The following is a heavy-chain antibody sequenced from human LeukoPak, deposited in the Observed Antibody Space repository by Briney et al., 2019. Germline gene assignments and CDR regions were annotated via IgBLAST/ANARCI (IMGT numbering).Heavy chain of an antibody. J-gene: IGHJ4*02. CDR1: GGSITSGSYY. V-gene: IGHV4-39*01. D-gene: IGHD2-2*01. CDR2: ISYSGST. CDR3: RGYGSSSNYVFDY. Sequence: PSETLSLTCPVSGGSITSGSYYWAWVRQPPGKGLEWIGSISYSGSTYYNPPLKSRANISVDTSKNQFSLRLSSVTAADTALYYCRGYGSSSNYVFDYGGKGTLVTVSS.